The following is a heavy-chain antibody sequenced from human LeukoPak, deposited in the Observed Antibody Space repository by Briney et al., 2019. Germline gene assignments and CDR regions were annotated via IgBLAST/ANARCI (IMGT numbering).Heavy chain of an antibody. CDR2: ISSSSSYI. D-gene: IGHD3-22*01. CDR1: GFTFSSYS. Sequence: GGSLRLSCAASGFTFSSYSMNWVRQAPGTGLDWVSSISSSSSYIYYADSVKGRFTISRDNAKNSLYLQMNSLRAEDTAVYYCARWVDRRYDCSGYYYNWFDPWGQGTLVTVSS. V-gene: IGHV3-21*01. CDR3: ARWVDRRYDCSGYYYNWFDP. J-gene: IGHJ5*02.